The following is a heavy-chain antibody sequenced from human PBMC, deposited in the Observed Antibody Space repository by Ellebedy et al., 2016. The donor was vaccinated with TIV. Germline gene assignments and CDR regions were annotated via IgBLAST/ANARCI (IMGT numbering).Heavy chain of an antibody. J-gene: IGHJ4*02. CDR1: EFTFSDYH. V-gene: IGHV3-11*06. CDR2: ISSSSSST. D-gene: IGHD3-10*01. Sequence: GESLKISCAASEFTFSDYHMSWIRQAPGKGLEWVSYISSSSSSTNYADSVKGRFTISRDNAKNSLSLQMNSLRDEDTAVYYCARGPRFGESSFDYWGQGTLVTVSS. CDR3: ARGPRFGESSFDY.